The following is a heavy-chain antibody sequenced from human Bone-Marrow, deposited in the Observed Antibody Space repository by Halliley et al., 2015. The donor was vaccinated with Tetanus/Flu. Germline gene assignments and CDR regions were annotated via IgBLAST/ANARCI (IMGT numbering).Heavy chain of an antibody. D-gene: IGHD4-4*01. CDR2: IGADSGST. V-gene: IGHV3-23*01. CDR3: AKPPSSKSPNWFDP. J-gene: IGHJ5*02. Sequence: SGIGADSGSTYYPDSVRGRSTISRDNSKNILFLQMNSLRADATAVYYCAKPPSSKSPNWFDPWGQGTLVTVSS.